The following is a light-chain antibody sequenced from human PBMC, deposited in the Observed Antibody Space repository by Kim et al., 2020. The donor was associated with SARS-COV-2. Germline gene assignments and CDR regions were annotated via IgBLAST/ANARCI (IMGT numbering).Light chain of an antibody. CDR3: MQALQTPYT. CDR2: LGS. J-gene: IGKJ2*01. V-gene: IGKV2-28*01. Sequence: EPASISCKSSHSLLHSNGYNFVALYLQKPGQSPQLLIYLGSNRAAGVPNRFSGSVSGTDFTLKIRRVEAEDVRVYYCMQALQTPYTFGQGTKLEI. CDR1: HSLLHSNGYNF.